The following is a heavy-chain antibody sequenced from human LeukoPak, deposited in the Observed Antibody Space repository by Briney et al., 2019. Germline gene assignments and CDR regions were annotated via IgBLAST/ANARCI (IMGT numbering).Heavy chain of an antibody. CDR3: AKVRASSGWYGGFDY. V-gene: IGHV3-23*01. CDR2: ISGSGDST. CDR1: GFTFSGYA. D-gene: IGHD6-19*01. J-gene: IGHJ4*02. Sequence: GGSLRLSCAASGFTFSGYAMSWVRQAPGKGLEWVSGISGSGDSTYYGDSVKGRFAISRDHSKNTLYLQMNSLRAEDTAVYYCAKVRASSGWYGGFDYWGQGTLVTVSS.